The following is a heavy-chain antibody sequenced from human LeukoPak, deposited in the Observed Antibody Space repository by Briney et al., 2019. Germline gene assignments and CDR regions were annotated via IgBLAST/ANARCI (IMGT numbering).Heavy chain of an antibody. CDR1: GGSISSSNW. V-gene: IGHV4-4*02. D-gene: IGHD2-15*01. CDR3: ARGLRYCSGGSCYSDYYYGMDV. CDR2: IYHSGST. Sequence: PSGTLSLTCAVSGGSISSSNWWSWVRQPPGKGPEWIGEIYHSGSTNYNPSLKSRVTISVDKSKNQFSLKLSSVTAADTAVYYCARGLRYCSGGSCYSDYYYGMDVWGKGTTVTVSS. J-gene: IGHJ6*04.